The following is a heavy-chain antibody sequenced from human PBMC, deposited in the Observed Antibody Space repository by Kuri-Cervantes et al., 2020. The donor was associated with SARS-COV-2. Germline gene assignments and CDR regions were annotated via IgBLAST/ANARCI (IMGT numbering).Heavy chain of an antibody. CDR1: GFTFSNAW. D-gene: IGHD2-21*01. V-gene: IGHV3-15*07. CDR2: IKSKTDGGTT. CDR3: ARGRVGVQDF. J-gene: IGHJ4*02. Sequence: GGSLRLSCAASGFTFSNAWMNWVRQAPGKGLEWVGRIKSKTDGGTTDYAAPVKGRFTISRDDSKNTLYLQMNNLRGEDTAVYFCARGRVGVQDFWGQGTLVTVSS.